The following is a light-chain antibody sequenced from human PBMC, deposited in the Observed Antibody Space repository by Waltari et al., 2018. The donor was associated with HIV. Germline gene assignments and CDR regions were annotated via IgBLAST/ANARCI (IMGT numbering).Light chain of an antibody. CDR1: QSVNSNY. Sequence: VFTQSPATLTSSSGARPTLSCRASQSVNSNYLAWEQQIPGQPPRLLIYGASTRATGIPDRFRGSGSETDFTLTINRLEPEDSAVYYCQQYGRTFGQGTKVEL. V-gene: IGKV3-20*01. CDR2: GAS. J-gene: IGKJ1*01. CDR3: QQYGRT.